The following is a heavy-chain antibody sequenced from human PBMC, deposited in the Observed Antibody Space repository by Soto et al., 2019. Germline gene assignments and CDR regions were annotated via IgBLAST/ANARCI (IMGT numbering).Heavy chain of an antibody. CDR3: ATPVTRITMVRGAIVFDY. Sequence: ASVKVSCKASGYTLTELSMHWVRQAPGKGLEWMGGFDPEDGETIYAQKFQGRVTMTEDTSTDTAYMELSSLRSEDTAVYYCATPVTRITMVRGAIVFDYWGQGTLVTVSS. CDR2: FDPEDGET. D-gene: IGHD3-10*01. V-gene: IGHV1-24*01. CDR1: GYTLTELS. J-gene: IGHJ4*02.